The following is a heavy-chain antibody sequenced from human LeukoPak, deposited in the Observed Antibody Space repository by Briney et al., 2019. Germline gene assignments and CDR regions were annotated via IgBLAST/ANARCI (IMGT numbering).Heavy chain of an antibody. J-gene: IGHJ4*02. V-gene: IGHV1-3*03. D-gene: IGHD5-12*01. CDR2: INAANGNT. CDR1: GYTFTNYA. CDR3: ARGPYSGYGGYYFDY. Sequence: ASVNLSCKASGYTFTNYAIHWVRQAPGQRLEWMGLINAANGNTRYSQEFHGRVTITRDTSENTAYMELSSLRSEDIAVYYCARGPYSGYGGYYFDYWGQGTLVTVYS.